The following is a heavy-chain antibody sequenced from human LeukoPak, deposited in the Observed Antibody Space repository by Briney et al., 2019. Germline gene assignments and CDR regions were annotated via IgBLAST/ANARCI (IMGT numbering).Heavy chain of an antibody. D-gene: IGHD4-17*01. CDR3: ARDGASHPSIYYFDY. V-gene: IGHV3-48*03. Sequence: GGSLRLSCAASGFTFSSYEMNWVRQAPGKGLEWVSYISSGGGGIFYADSVKGRFTISRDNAKNSLHLQMNSLRAEDTAVYYCARDGASHPSIYYFDYWGQGTLVTVSS. J-gene: IGHJ4*02. CDR1: GFTFSSYE. CDR2: ISSGGGGI.